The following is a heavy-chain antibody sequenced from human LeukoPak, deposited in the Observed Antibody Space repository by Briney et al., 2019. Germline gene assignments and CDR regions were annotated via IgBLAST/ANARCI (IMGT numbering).Heavy chain of an antibody. V-gene: IGHV3-7*03. CDR2: IKQDGSEK. CDR3: AKDGEYSSGWIYYFDY. J-gene: IGHJ4*02. CDR1: GFTFSSYW. Sequence: GGSLRLSCAASGFTFSSYWMSWVRQAPGKGLEWVANIKQDGSEKYYVDSVKGRFTISRDNSKNTLYLQMNSLRAEDTAAYYCAKDGEYSSGWIYYFDYWGQGTLVTVSS. D-gene: IGHD6-19*01.